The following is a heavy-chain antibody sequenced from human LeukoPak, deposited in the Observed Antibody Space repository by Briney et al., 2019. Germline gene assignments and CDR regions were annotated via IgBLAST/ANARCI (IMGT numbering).Heavy chain of an antibody. J-gene: IGHJ4*02. Sequence: SETLSLTCTVSGGSISGYYWSWIRQPPGKGLEWIGYIYYSGSTNYNPSLKSRVTISVDTSKNQFSLKLSPVTAADTAVYYCARETGGYVGDDYFDYWGQGTLVTVSS. CDR3: ARETGGYVGDDYFDY. D-gene: IGHD5-12*01. CDR1: GGSISGYY. CDR2: IYYSGST. V-gene: IGHV4-59*01.